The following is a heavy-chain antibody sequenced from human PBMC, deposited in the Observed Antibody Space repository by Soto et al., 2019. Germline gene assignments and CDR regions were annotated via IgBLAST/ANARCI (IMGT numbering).Heavy chain of an antibody. V-gene: IGHV4-39*01. D-gene: IGHD1-1*01. J-gene: IGHJ4*02. CDR3: ASLQVPGNFDY. Sequence: LSLTCTVSGGSISSSNYYWAWVRQPPGKGLEWIGNIYYDGSTYYHPSFRSRLTVSVDTSKNQFSLKLSSLTAADTAMYYCASLQVPGNFDYWGQGTLVTVSS. CDR2: IYYDGST. CDR1: GGSISSSNYY.